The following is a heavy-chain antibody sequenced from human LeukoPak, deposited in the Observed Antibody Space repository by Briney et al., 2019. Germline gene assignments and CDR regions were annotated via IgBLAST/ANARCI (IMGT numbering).Heavy chain of an antibody. V-gene: IGHV3-53*01. CDR1: GFTVSSNY. D-gene: IGHD6-13*01. CDR2: ICSGGST. Sequence: PGGSLRLSCAASGFTVSSNYMSWVRQAPGKGLEWVSVICSGGSTYYADSVKGRFTISRDNSKNTLYLQMNSLRAEDTAVYYCARESKAVAAAGTTGYWGQGTLVTVSS. CDR3: ARESKAVAAAGTTGY. J-gene: IGHJ4*02.